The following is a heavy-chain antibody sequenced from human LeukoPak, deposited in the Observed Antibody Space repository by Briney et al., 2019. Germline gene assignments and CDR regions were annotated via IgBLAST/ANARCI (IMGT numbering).Heavy chain of an antibody. Sequence: PGGSLRLSCAASGFTFSSYGMHWVRQAPGKGLEWVAVISYDGSNKYYADSVKGRFTISRDNSKNTLYLQMNSLRAEDTAVYYCARDQDYGSGSYEFDYWGQGTLVTVSS. V-gene: IGHV3-30*03. J-gene: IGHJ4*02. CDR1: GFTFSSYG. CDR2: ISYDGSNK. CDR3: ARDQDYGSGSYEFDY. D-gene: IGHD3-10*01.